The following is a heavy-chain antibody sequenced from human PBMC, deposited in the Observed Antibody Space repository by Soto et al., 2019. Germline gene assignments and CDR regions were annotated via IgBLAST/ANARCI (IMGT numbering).Heavy chain of an antibody. CDR2: VNPILSMS. Sequence: EASVKVSCKASGDTFSFYSINWVRQAPGLGLEWMGRVNPILSMSNYAQRFQGRVTMTADKSTSTAYMELSGLRSEDTAMYYCATSYGSGYRAFDYWGQGALVTVSS. D-gene: IGHD3-10*01. CDR1: GDTFSFYS. V-gene: IGHV1-69*02. J-gene: IGHJ4*02. CDR3: ATSYGSGYRAFDY.